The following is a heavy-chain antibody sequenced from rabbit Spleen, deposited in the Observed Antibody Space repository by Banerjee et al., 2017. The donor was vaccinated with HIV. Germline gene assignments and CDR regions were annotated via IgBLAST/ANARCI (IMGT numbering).Heavy chain of an antibody. Sequence: QLKESGGGLVQPGGSLKLSCKASGFDFSTYYMSWVRQAPGKGLEWIGYIDPIFGSTYYASWVNGRFPISSHNAQNTLYLQLNSLTAADTATYFCVRDQAGDADYGPYYLNLWGPGTLVTVS. J-gene: IGHJ4*01. CDR2: IDPIFGST. V-gene: IGHV1S7*01. CDR1: GFDFSTYY. CDR3: VRDQAGDADYGPYYLNL. D-gene: IGHD2-1*01.